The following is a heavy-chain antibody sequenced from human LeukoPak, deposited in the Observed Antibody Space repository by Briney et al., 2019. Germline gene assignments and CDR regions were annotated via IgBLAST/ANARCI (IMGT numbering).Heavy chain of an antibody. CDR1: GFTFRSYS. J-gene: IGHJ6*04. Sequence: GGSLRLSCAASGFTFRSYSMNWVRQAPGKGLEWVSSISSSSSYIYYADSVKGRFTISRDNAKNSLYLQMNSLRAEDTAVYYCARAVSSGYDFAYYYYYGMDVWGKGTTVTVSS. CDR3: ARAVSSGYDFAYYYYYGMDV. D-gene: IGHD5-12*01. CDR2: ISSSSSYI. V-gene: IGHV3-21*01.